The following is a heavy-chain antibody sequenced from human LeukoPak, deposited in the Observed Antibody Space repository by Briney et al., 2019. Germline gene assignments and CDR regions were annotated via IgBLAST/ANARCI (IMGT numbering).Heavy chain of an antibody. V-gene: IGHV3-74*01. CDR2: INTDGSGT. Sequence: PGGSLRLSCAVSGFTFSRYWMHWVRQAPGKGLVWVSRINTDGSGTSYADSVKGRFTISRDNAKNTLYLQMNSLRAEDTAVYYCARDGLAAARDYWGQGTLVTVSS. D-gene: IGHD6-13*01. J-gene: IGHJ4*02. CDR1: GFTFSRYW. CDR3: ARDGLAAARDY.